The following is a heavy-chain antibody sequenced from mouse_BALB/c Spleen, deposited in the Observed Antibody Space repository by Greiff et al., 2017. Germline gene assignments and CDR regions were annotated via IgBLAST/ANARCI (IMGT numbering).Heavy chain of an antibody. CDR3: ASNGK. J-gene: IGHJ2*01. D-gene: IGHD2-1*01. CDR2: IYPGDGDT. CDR1: GYTFTSYW. Sequence: QVQLKESGAELARPGASVKLSCKASGYTFTSYWMQWVKQRPGQGLEWIGAIYPGDGDTRYTQKFKGKATLTADKSSSTAYMQLSSLASEDSAVYYCASNGKWGQGTTLTVSS. V-gene: IGHV1-87*01.